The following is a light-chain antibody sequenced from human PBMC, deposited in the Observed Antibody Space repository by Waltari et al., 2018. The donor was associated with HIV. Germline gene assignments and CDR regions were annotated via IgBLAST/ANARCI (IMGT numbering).Light chain of an antibody. CDR3: SAWDDSLKGHV. V-gene: IGLV1-44*01. CDR2: SNN. CDR1: SSNIGRNS. J-gene: IGLJ3*02. Sequence: QSVLTQPPSASATPGQRVTISCSGSSSNIGRNSVNWYQQLPGTAPKVFIHSNNPRPSGVPVRFSGFRSGTSASLAISGLQSEDEADYYCSAWDDSLKGHVFGGGTKLTVL.